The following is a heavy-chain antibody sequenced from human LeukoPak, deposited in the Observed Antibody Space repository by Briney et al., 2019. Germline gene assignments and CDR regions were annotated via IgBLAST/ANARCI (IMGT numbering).Heavy chain of an antibody. D-gene: IGHD2-15*01. Sequence: GASVKVSCKGSGYTFTSYGISWGRPAPGQGLEWMGWIIAYNGNTNYQQELQGRVTMTTDTAPQTAHMELRRPRCVDTAVIYFARERGYCSGGSGYKDSCFPPWDQGTVVTVSS. CDR2: IIAYNGNT. J-gene: IGHJ5*02. CDR1: GYTFTSYG. V-gene: IGHV1-18*01. CDR3: ARERGYCSGGSGYKDSCFPP.